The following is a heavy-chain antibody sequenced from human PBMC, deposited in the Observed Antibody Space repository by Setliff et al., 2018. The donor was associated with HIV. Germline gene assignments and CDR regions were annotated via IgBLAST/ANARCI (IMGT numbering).Heavy chain of an antibody. CDR3: ARGGKWLAFDY. J-gene: IGHJ4*02. V-gene: IGHV4-59*13. CDR2: IYFSGST. CDR1: GGSISSYH. Sequence: KPSEPLSLTCAVSGGSISSYHWSWIRQPPGKGLEWIGYIYFSGSTNYNPSLKSRVTISVDTSKIQFSLKLRSVTAADTAVYYCARGGKWLAFDYWGQGTLVTVSS. D-gene: IGHD6-19*01.